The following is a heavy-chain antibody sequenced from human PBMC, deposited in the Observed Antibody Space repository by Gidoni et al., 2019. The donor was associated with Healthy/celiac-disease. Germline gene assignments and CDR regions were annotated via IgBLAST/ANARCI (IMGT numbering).Heavy chain of an antibody. CDR2: ISSNGGST. V-gene: IGHV3-64D*06. Sequence: EVQLVESGGGLVQPGGSLRLSCSASGFPFSRYAMHWVRQAPGKGLEYVSAISSNGGSTYYADSVKGRFTISRDNSKNTLYLQMSSLRAEDTAVYYCVKDRLTTVTTDWYFDLWGRGTLVTVSS. D-gene: IGHD4-17*01. CDR3: VKDRLTTVTTDWYFDL. CDR1: GFPFSRYA. J-gene: IGHJ2*01.